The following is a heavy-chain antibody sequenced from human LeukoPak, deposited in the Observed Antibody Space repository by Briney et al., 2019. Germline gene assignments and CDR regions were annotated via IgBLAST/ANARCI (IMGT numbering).Heavy chain of an antibody. Sequence: SETLSLTRTVSGGSISSYYRSWVRQPPGKGLEWIGYIYYSGSTNYNPSLKSRVTISVDTSKNQFSLKLSSVTAADTAVYYCARGPGRPHYFDYWGQGTLVTVSS. CDR2: IYYSGST. CDR3: ARGPGRPHYFDY. CDR1: GGSISSYY. J-gene: IGHJ4*02. V-gene: IGHV4-59*08.